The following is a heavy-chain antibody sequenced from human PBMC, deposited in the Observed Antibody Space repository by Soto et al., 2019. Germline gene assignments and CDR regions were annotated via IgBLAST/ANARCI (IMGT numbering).Heavy chain of an antibody. D-gene: IGHD3-16*02. J-gene: IGHJ6*02. CDR2: IIPIFGTA. CDR3: ARDYVWGSYRHIRYGMDV. Sequence: QVPLVQSGAEVKKPGSSVKVSCKASGGTFSSYTITWVRQAPGQGLEWMGGIIPIFGTANYAQKFQGRVTITADKPTSTADMELRSLRSEDTAVYYCARDYVWGSYRHIRYGMDVWGQGTTVTVSS. V-gene: IGHV1-69*06. CDR1: GGTFSSYT.